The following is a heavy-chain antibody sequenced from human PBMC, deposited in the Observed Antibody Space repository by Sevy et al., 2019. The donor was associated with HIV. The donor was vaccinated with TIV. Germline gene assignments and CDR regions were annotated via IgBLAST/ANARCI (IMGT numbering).Heavy chain of an antibody. CDR1: GFTFSTYA. CDR2: ISYDGDTK. J-gene: IGHJ4*02. V-gene: IGHV3-30*04. D-gene: IGHD3-16*01. Sequence: GGSLRLSCAASGFTFSTYAMHWVRQAPGKGLEWVAVISYDGDTKYYADSVKGRFTISRDNPKSTVYVQMNSMRPEDTAVYYCARDDGYTVNWYPGYWGQGTLVTVSS. CDR3: ARDDGYTVNWYPGY.